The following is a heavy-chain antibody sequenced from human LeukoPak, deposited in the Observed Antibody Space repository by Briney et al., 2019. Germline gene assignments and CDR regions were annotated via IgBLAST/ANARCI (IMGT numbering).Heavy chain of an antibody. Sequence: PSETLSLTCTVSGGSISSRSYYWGWIRQPPGKGLEWIGSIYYSGSTNYDPSLKSRVTISVDTSKNQFSLRLSSVTAADTAVYYCARDLLWTGGDWFDYYMDVWGKGTTVTISS. D-gene: IGHD2-21*02. CDR1: GGSISSRSYY. J-gene: IGHJ6*03. V-gene: IGHV4-39*07. CDR3: ARDLLWTGGDWFDYYMDV. CDR2: IYYSGST.